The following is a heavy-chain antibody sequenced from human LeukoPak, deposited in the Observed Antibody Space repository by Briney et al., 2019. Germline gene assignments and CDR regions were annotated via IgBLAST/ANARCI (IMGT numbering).Heavy chain of an antibody. CDR3: AREQTYGSDY. J-gene: IGHJ4*02. V-gene: IGHV4-30-2*05. CDR2: IYYSGST. D-gene: IGHD3-10*01. Sequence: SQTLSLTCAVSGGSISSGGYSWSWIRQPPGKGLEWIGYIYYSGSTYYNPSLKSRVTISVDTSKNQFSLKLSSVTAADTAVYYCAREQTYGSDYWGQGTLVTVSS. CDR1: GGSISSGGYS.